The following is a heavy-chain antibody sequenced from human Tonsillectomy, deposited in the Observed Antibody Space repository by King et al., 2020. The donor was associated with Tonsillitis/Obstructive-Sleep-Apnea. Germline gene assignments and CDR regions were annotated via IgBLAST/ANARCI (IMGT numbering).Heavy chain of an antibody. CDR3: TAEPATTETN. CDR1: GFTFIDAW. Sequence: VQLVESGGGLVEPGGSLTISCTASGFTFIDAWMNWVRQAPGQGLEWVGRIKSKADGGTASYAAPVKGRFTISREDSNNTLFLLMNSLKTEDTAVYYCTAEPATTETNWGHGTLVTVSS. V-gene: IGHV3-15*07. CDR2: IKSKADGGTA. J-gene: IGHJ4*01. D-gene: IGHD4-17*01.